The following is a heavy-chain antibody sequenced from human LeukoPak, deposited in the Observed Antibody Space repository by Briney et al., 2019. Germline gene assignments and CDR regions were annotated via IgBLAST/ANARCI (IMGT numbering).Heavy chain of an antibody. CDR3: AVNRAYTFWFAD. J-gene: IGHJ5*02. CDR2: VYHSGST. D-gene: IGHD5-18*01. CDR1: GYSISSGSY. Sequence: SETLSLTCDVSGYSISSGSYWGWIRQPPGKGLEWIGSVYHSGSTYYEPSLKSRVTISVDTSKNQFSLNLKSVTAADTATYYCAVNRAYTFWFADWGQGNLVTVSS. V-gene: IGHV4-38-2*01.